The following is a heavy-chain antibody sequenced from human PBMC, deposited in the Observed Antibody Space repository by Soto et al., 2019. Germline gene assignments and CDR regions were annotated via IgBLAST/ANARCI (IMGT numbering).Heavy chain of an antibody. D-gene: IGHD3-3*01. Sequence: GGSLRLSCTTSGFSFASFAMTWVRQAPGKGLEWVATISGSDGKTYYADSVKGRFSISRDTSRNTLYLQMNSLRADDTAIYYCAKWSYLDYWGQGTRVTV. J-gene: IGHJ4*02. CDR1: GFSFASFA. CDR3: AKWSYLDY. V-gene: IGHV3-23*01. CDR2: ISGSDGKT.